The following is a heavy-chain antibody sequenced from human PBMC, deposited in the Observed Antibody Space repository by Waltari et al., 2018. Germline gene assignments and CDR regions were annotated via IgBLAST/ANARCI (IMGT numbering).Heavy chain of an antibody. V-gene: IGHV4-61*02. D-gene: IGHD7-27*01. Sequence: QVQLPASGPGLVKPSQTLSLPCPLSGVSITRTSFYWHCVRQPAGKGLEWIGRFYSSEYINYNPALKSRVTISRDTSKKQFFLKLTSVTAADTAFYYCAREVTKVELGRRLPHFFDSWGQGTLVTVSS. J-gene: IGHJ4*02. CDR3: AREVTKVELGRRLPHFFDS. CDR1: GVSITRTSFY. CDR2: FYSSEYI.